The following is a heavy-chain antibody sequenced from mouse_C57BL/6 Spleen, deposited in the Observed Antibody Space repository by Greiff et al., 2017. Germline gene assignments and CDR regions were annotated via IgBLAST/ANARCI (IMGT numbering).Heavy chain of an antibody. CDR2: INPSSGYT. Sequence: VQLQESGAELAKPGASVKLSCKASGYTFTSYWMHWVKQRPGQGLEWIGYINPSSGYTKYNQKFKDKATLTADKSSSTAYMQLSSLTYEDSAVYYCAPDSSGYVGAMDYWGQGTSVTVSS. D-gene: IGHD3-2*02. V-gene: IGHV1-7*01. CDR1: GYTFTSYW. J-gene: IGHJ4*01. CDR3: APDSSGYVGAMDY.